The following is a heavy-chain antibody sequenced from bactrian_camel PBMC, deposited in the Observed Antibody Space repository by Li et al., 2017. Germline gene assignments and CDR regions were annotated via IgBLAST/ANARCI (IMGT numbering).Heavy chain of an antibody. CDR1: GITVTDKC. CDR3: VTFGDYGYDIGH. CDR2: IDPRYGRT. V-gene: IGHV3S54*01. D-gene: IGHD4*01. J-gene: IGHJ4*01. Sequence: VQLVESGGGSVQAGGSLRLSCAAAGITVTDKCMGWFRQAPGKEREGVAAIDPRYGRTFYADSVKGRFTISQDKDKNTMDLEMNSLKSEDTARYYCVTFGDYGYDIGHWGQGTQVTVS.